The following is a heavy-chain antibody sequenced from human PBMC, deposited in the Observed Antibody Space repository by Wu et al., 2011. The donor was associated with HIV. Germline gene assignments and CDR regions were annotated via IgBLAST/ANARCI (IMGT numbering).Heavy chain of an antibody. CDR2: IIPIFGTA. D-gene: IGHD6-13*01. CDR1: GATFSSYA. V-gene: IGHV1-69*06. CDR3: ARWDRSSSWYKGYFDY. Sequence: QVQLVQSGAEVKKPGSSVKVSCKASGATFSSYAISWVRQAPGQGLEWMGRIIPIFGTANYAQKFQGRVTITADKSTSTAYMELRSLTSDDTAVYYCARWDRSSSWYKGYFDYWGQGTLVTVSS. J-gene: IGHJ4*02.